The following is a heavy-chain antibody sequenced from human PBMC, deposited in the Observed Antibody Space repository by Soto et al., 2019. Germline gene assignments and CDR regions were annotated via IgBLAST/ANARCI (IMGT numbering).Heavy chain of an antibody. CDR1: GYTFTGYY. Sequence: QVQLVQSGAEVKKPGASVKVSCKASGYTFTGYYMHWVRQAPGQGLEWMGWINPNSGGTNYAQKFQGWVTMTRDTSXXTXYXXLSRLRSDDTAVYYCARGGYCSSTSCPSNYYGMDVWGQGTTVTVSS. J-gene: IGHJ6*02. CDR2: INPNSGGT. V-gene: IGHV1-2*04. D-gene: IGHD2-2*01. CDR3: ARGGYCSSTSCPSNYYGMDV.